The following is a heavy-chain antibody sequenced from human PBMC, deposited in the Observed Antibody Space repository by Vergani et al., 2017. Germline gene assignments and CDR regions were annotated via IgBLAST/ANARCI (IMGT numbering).Heavy chain of an antibody. V-gene: IGHV1-18*01. D-gene: IGHD5-24*01. CDR3: ARYVEMATIFEDYYYGMDV. Sequence: QVQLVQSGAEVKKPGSSVKVSCKASGGTFSSYAISWVRKAPGQGLEWMGWISAYNGNTNYAQKRQGRVTMTTETSTSTAYMELRSLRSDDTAVYYCARYVEMATIFEDYYYGMDVWGQGTTVTVSS. J-gene: IGHJ6*02. CDR1: GGTFSSYA. CDR2: ISAYNGNT.